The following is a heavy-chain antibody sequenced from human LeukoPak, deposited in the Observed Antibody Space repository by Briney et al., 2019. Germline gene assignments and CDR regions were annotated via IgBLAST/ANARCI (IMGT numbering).Heavy chain of an antibody. CDR3: ARGGYCSSTSCRRSDAFDI. CDR2: ISSSSSYT. Sequence: NPGGSLRLSCAASGFTFSGYYMSWIRQAPGKGLEWVSYISSSSSYTNYADSVKGRFTISRDNAKNSLYLQMNSLRAEDTAVYYCARGGYCSSTSCRRSDAFDIWGQGTIVTVSS. D-gene: IGHD2-2*01. J-gene: IGHJ3*02. V-gene: IGHV3-11*05. CDR1: GFTFSGYY.